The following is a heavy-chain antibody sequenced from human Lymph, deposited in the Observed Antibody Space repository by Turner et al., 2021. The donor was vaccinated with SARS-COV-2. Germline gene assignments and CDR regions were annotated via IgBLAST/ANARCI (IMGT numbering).Heavy chain of an antibody. V-gene: IGHV3-7*01. CDR3: ARVEMATISFDY. J-gene: IGHJ4*02. CDR2: IKQEGSEK. CDR1: GFTFSLYW. Sequence: EVQLVESGGGLVQPGGSLRLSCAASGFTFSLYWMSWVRQAPGKGLEWVANIKQEGSEKYYVDSVKGRFTISRDNAKNSLYLQMNSLRDEDTAVYYCARVEMATISFDYWGQGTLVPVSS.